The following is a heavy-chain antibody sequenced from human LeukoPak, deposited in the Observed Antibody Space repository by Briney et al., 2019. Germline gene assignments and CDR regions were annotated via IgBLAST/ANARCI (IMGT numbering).Heavy chain of an antibody. J-gene: IGHJ4*02. CDR2: INPNSGGT. Sequence: ASVKVSCKASGYTFTGYYMHWVRQAPGQELEWMGWINPNSGGTNYAQKFQARVTMTRDTSINTAYMELSRLRSDDTAVYYCARAILRGSLDYWGQGALVTVSS. CDR3: ARAILRGSLDY. V-gene: IGHV1-2*02. D-gene: IGHD3-10*01. CDR1: GYTFTGYY.